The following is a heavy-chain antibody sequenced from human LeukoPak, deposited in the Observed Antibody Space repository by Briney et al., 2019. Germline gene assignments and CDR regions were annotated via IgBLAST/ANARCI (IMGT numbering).Heavy chain of an antibody. V-gene: IGHV1-69*13. J-gene: IGHJ5*02. Sequence: SVKVSCKVSGYTLTELSMHWVRQAPGQGLEWMGGIIPIFGTANYAQKFQGRVTITADESTSTAYMELSSLRSEDTAVYYCAREDGRYCSSTSCYSQVFDPWGQGTLVTVSS. CDR2: IIPIFGTA. CDR1: GYTLTELS. CDR3: AREDGRYCSSTSCYSQVFDP. D-gene: IGHD2-2*02.